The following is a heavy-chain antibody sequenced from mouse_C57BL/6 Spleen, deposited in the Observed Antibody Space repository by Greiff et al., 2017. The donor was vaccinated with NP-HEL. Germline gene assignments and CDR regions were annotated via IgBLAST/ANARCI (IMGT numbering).Heavy chain of an antibody. CDR3: ARVYYGNYAMDY. CDR1: GFTFSDYY. D-gene: IGHD2-1*01. Sequence: EVQRVESEGGLVQPGSSMKLSCTASGFTFSDYYMAWVRQVPEKGLEWVANINYDGSSTYYLDSLKSRFIISRDNAKNILYLQMSSLKSEDTATYYCARVYYGNYAMDYWGQGTSVTVSS. V-gene: IGHV5-16*01. J-gene: IGHJ4*01. CDR2: INYDGSST.